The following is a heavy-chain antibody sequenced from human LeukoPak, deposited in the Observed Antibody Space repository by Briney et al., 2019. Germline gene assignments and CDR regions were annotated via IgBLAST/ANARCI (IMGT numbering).Heavy chain of an antibody. J-gene: IGHJ5*02. CDR3: AREVADYDSSGYYSSGDWFDP. D-gene: IGHD3-22*01. Sequence: SETLSLTCTVSGGSTSSGGYYWRWIRQHPGKGLEWIGYIYYSGSTYYNPSLKSRVTISVDTSKNQFSLKLSSVTAADTAVYYCAREVADYDSSGYYSSGDWFDPWGQGTLVTVSS. CDR1: GGSTSSGGYY. CDR2: IYYSGST. V-gene: IGHV4-31*03.